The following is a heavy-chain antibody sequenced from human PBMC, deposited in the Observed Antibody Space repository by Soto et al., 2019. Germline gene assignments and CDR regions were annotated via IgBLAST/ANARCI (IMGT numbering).Heavy chain of an antibody. V-gene: IGHV4-31*03. D-gene: IGHD3-10*01. Sequence: SETLSLTCTVSGGSISSGGYYWSWIRQHPGKGLEWIGYIYYSGSTYYNPSLKSRVTISVDTSKNQFSLKLSSVTAADTAVYYCARDRVPRRGYNWFDPWGQGTLVTVSS. CDR2: IYYSGST. J-gene: IGHJ5*02. CDR3: ARDRVPRRGYNWFDP. CDR1: GGSISSGGYY.